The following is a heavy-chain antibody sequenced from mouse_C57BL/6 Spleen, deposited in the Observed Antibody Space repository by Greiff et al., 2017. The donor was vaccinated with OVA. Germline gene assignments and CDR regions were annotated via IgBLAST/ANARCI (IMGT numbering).Heavy chain of an antibody. CDR3: ARRDEDWFAD. V-gene: IGHV14-3*01. Sequence: EVQLQQSVAELVRPGASVKLSCTASGFNFKNTYMHWVKQRPEQGLEWIGRIDPANGNTKYAPKFQGKATITADTSSNTAYLQLSSLTSEDTAIYYCARRDEDWFADWGQGTLVTVSA. CDR1: GFNFKNTY. CDR2: IDPANGNT. J-gene: IGHJ3*01.